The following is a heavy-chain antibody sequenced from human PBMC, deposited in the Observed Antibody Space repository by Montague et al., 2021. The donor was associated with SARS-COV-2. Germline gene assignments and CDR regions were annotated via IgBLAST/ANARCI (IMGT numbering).Heavy chain of an antibody. V-gene: IGHV4-59*01. CDR3: ASQVQDFRSGIDY. Sequence: SETLSLTCTVSGGSISSYYWSWIRQPPGKGLEWIGYIEYICSTNYNPSLKSRVTISVDTSKNQFSLKLSSVTAADTAVYYCASQVQDFRSGIDYWGQGTLVTVSS. CDR1: GGSISSYY. J-gene: IGHJ4*02. CDR2: IEYICST. D-gene: IGHD3-3*01.